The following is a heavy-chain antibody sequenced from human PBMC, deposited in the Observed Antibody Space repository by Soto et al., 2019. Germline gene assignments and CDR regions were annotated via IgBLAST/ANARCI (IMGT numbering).Heavy chain of an antibody. V-gene: IGHV4-59*05. CDR1: GGSISSYY. D-gene: IGHD6-19*01. Sequence: SETLSLTCTVSGGSISSYYWSWIRQPPGKGLEWIGSIYYGGSTYYNPSLKSRVTLSVDTSKNQFSLKLSSVTAADTAVYYCAKGKRSGWKLLAYGGLGTLV. J-gene: IGHJ4*02. CDR2: IYYGGST. CDR3: AKGKRSGWKLLAY.